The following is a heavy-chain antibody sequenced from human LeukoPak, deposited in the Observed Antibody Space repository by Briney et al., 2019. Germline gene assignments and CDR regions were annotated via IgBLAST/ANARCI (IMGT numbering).Heavy chain of an antibody. Sequence: GGSLRLSCAASGFTFSSYSMNWVRQAPGKGLEWVSCISSSSSYIYYADSVKGRFTISRDNAKNSLYLQMNSLRAEDTAVYYCAREFGDYDFWSGYSYYYYYMDVWGKGTTVTVSS. J-gene: IGHJ6*03. D-gene: IGHD3-3*01. CDR3: AREFGDYDFWSGYSYYYYYMDV. CDR2: ISSSSSYI. CDR1: GFTFSSYS. V-gene: IGHV3-21*01.